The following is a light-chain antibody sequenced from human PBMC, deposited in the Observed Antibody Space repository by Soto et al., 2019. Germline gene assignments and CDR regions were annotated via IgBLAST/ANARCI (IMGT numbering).Light chain of an antibody. CDR1: ISDVGGYNF. Sequence: QSALTQPASVSGSPGQSITISCTGTISDVGGYNFVSWYQQYPGKAPKLMICDVSNRPSGVSNRFSGSKSGNTASLTISGLQAEDEADYYCSSYTSSSSYVFGTGTKVTVL. V-gene: IGLV2-14*03. J-gene: IGLJ1*01. CDR3: SSYTSSSSYV. CDR2: DVS.